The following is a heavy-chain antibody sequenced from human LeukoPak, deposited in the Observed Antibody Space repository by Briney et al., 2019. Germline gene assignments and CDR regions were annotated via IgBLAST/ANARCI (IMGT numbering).Heavy chain of an antibody. Sequence: ASVKVSCKAAGYTFGNYGIKWVRQAPGQGLEWMGWISAYNGNTNYAQKLQGRVTMTTDTSTSTAYMELRSLRSDDTAVYYCARAQLGYCSSTSCYLWFDPWGQGTLVTVSS. CDR1: GYTFGNYG. CDR3: ARAQLGYCSSTSCYLWFDP. V-gene: IGHV1-18*01. J-gene: IGHJ5*02. CDR2: ISAYNGNT. D-gene: IGHD2-2*01.